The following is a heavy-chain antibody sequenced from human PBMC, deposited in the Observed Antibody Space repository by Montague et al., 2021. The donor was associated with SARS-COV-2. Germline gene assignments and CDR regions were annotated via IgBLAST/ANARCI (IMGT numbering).Heavy chain of an antibody. J-gene: IGHJ6*02. Sequence: SETLSLTCTASGGSIGNSNYYWGWIRQSPGKGLEWIGSIYYSGNTYYNPSLKSRVTIFVDTPKNQFSLNLSSVTAADTAVYYCSRHWEQQVGYGMDVWGQGTTVSVSS. CDR1: GGSIGNSNYY. V-gene: IGHV4-39*01. CDR2: IYYSGNT. D-gene: IGHD1/OR15-1a*01. CDR3: SRHWEQQVGYGMDV.